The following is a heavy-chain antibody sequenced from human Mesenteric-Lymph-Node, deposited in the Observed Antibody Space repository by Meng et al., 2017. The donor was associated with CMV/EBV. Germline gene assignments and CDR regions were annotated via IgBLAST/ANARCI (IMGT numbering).Heavy chain of an antibody. V-gene: IGHV3-23*01. J-gene: IGHJ3*02. CDR2: ISGTGGTT. D-gene: IGHD3-10*01. Sequence: GGSLRLSCVASGFTFSHFALSWVRQAPGKGLEWVSAISGTGGTTYYADSVRGRFTISRDNSKNTLYLQMNSLRAEDTAVYYCAKEVTMVRGENSRIWGQGTMVTVSS. CDR3: AKEVTMVRGENSRI. CDR1: GFTFSHFA.